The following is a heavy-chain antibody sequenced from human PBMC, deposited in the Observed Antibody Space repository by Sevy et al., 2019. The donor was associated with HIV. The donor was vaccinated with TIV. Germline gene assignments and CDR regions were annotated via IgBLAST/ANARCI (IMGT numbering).Heavy chain of an antibody. V-gene: IGHV3-33*01. J-gene: IGHJ4*02. CDR2: IWYDGNYK. CDR3: AACAPDDPAIVGNFDH. CDR1: GFTFSIYG. D-gene: IGHD5-18*01. Sequence: GGSLRLSCAASGFTFSIYGMHWVRQAPGKGLEWVALIWYDGNYKYYADSVKGRFTMSRDNSRSTLYLEMNSLRAEDAAVYYCAACAPDDPAIVGNFDHWGQGALVTVSS.